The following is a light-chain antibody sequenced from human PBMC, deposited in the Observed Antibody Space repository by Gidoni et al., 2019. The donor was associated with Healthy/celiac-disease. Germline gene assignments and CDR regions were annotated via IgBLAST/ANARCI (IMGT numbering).Light chain of an antibody. Sequence: EIVLTQSPATLSLSPGERATLSCRASQSVSSYLAWYQQKPGQAPRLLIYDASSGSGTDFTLTISSLEPEAFAVYYCQHRSNWKFGQGTKVEIK. J-gene: IGKJ1*01. CDR3: QHRSNWK. CDR2: DAS. CDR1: QSVSSY. V-gene: IGKV3-11*01.